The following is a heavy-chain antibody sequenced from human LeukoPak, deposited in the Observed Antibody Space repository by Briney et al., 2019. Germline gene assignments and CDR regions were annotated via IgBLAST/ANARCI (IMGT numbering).Heavy chain of an antibody. D-gene: IGHD6-6*01. Sequence: ASVKVSCRASGYTFTSYDINWVRQATGQGLEWMGWTNPNSGNTGYEQKFQGRVNITRNTSISTAYMELSSLRSEVTAVYYCARGSVVIFPYSSPYYFDYWGQGTLVTVSS. CDR2: TNPNSGNT. CDR3: ARGSVVIFPYSSPYYFDY. V-gene: IGHV1-8*03. CDR1: GYTFTSYD. J-gene: IGHJ4*02.